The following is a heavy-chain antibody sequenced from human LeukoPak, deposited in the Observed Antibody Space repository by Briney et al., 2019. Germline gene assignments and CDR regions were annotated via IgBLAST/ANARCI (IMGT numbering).Heavy chain of an antibody. CDR2: ISGSGIK. CDR1: GFTFSSYG. D-gene: IGHD2-8*01. CDR3: AREDTGVAFDI. Sequence: GGSLRLSCAASGFTFSSYGMHWVRQAPGKGLEWVSYISGSGIKHYADSVKGRFTISRDDAKNSLYLQMNSLRVEDTAVYYCAREDTGVAFDIWGQGTTVTV. J-gene: IGHJ3*02. V-gene: IGHV3-48*04.